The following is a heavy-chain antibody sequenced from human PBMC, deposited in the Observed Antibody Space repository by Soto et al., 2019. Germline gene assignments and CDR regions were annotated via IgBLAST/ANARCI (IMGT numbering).Heavy chain of an antibody. CDR3: ARGRATTYYLDY. CDR1: GGTFSTYD. V-gene: IGHV1-69*18. Sequence: QLVQSGAEVKKPGSTVHVSCKASGGTFSTYDINWVRQTPGQGLEWVGTILPIFDTTNYAQEFQGRVTITADESTRIAYMELSSLKSDDTAVYSCARGRATTYYLDYLGQGTLVTVSS. J-gene: IGHJ4*02. CDR2: ILPIFDTT. D-gene: IGHD5-12*01.